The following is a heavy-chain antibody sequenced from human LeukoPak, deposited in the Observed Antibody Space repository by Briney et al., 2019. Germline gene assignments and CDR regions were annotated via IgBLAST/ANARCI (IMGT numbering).Heavy chain of an antibody. CDR3: ARGRPRQKIYYYDSSGYFT. J-gene: IGHJ5*02. D-gene: IGHD3-22*01. CDR1: GDSISNEISSESYY. Sequence: SETLSLTCTVSGDSISNEISSESYYWSWIRQSAGKGLEWIGRIYARGSTNYNPSLHSRVTISVDTSKNQFFLKLSSVTAADTAVYYCARGRPRQKIYYYDSSGYFTWGQGTLVTVSS. V-gene: IGHV4-61*02. CDR2: IYARGST.